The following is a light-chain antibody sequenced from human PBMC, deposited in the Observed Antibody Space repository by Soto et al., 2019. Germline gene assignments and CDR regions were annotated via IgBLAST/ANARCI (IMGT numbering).Light chain of an antibody. V-gene: IGKV1-39*01. Sequence: DIQMTQSPSSLSASVGDRVTITCRASQSIVTYLNWYLQKPGEVPKLLIYAATSLQSGVPSRFSGSGSGTDFTLTISSLQPEDFATYYCQQSYKSPPTFGQGTKVDIK. J-gene: IGKJ1*01. CDR2: AAT. CDR3: QQSYKSPPT. CDR1: QSIVTY.